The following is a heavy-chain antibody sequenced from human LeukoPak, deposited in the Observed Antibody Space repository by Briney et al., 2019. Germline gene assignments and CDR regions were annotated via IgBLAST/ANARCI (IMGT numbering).Heavy chain of an antibody. CDR1: GXTFSSYA. J-gene: IGHJ4*02. D-gene: IGHD1-26*01. V-gene: IGHV3-23*01. CDR3: VKDLGRYRNNCFDY. CDR2: ISGSGGGT. Sequence: GGSLRLSCAAPGXTFSSYAMSWVRQAPEKGLESVLTISGSGGGTYYADSVKGRFTISRDDSKNTLYLQMNSLRAEDTAVYYCVKDLGRYRNNCFDYWGQGTLVTVSS.